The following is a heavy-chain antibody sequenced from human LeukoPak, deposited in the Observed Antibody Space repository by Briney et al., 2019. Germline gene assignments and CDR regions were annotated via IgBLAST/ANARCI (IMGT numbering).Heavy chain of an antibody. CDR2: ISWNSGTI. V-gene: IGHV3-9*01. J-gene: IGHJ4*02. CDR1: GFSFDDYA. Sequence: GRSLRLSCTASGFSFDDYAMNWVRQAPGKGLEWVSNISWNSGTINYAASVKGRLTISRDNAKNSLYLQMNSLRAEDTAVYYCAREQRPGIAAAGTDWGQGTLVTVSS. D-gene: IGHD6-13*01. CDR3: AREQRPGIAAAGTD.